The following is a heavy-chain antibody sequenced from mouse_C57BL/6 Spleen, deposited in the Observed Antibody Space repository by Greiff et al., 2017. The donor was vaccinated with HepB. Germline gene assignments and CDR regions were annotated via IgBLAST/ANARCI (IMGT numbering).Heavy chain of an antibody. CDR2: IYPGSGST. J-gene: IGHJ3*01. D-gene: IGHD4-1*01. V-gene: IGHV1-55*01. CDR3: ARSWDVWFAY. Sequence: VKLQESGAELVKPGASVKMSCKASGYTFTSYWITWVKQRPGQGLEWIGDIYPGSGSTNYNEKFKSKATLTVDTSSSTAYMQLSSLTSEDSAVYYCARSWDVWFAYWGQGTLVTVSA. CDR1: GYTFTSYW.